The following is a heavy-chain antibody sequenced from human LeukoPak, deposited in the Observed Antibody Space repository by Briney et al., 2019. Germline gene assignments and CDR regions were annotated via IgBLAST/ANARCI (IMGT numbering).Heavy chain of an antibody. CDR2: IKQDGSEK. Sequence: GGSLRLSCAASGFTFSSYWMSWVRQAPGKGLEWVANIKQDGSEKYYVDSVKGRFTISRDNAKNSLYLQMNSLRAEDTAVYYCARVGYYDILTGYYGYWGQGTLVTVSS. CDR3: ARVGYYDILTGYYGY. D-gene: IGHD3-9*01. V-gene: IGHV3-7*01. J-gene: IGHJ4*02. CDR1: GFTFSSYW.